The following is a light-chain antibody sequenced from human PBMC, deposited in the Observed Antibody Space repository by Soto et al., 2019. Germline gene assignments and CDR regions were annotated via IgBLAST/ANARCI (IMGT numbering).Light chain of an antibody. CDR1: QSVNSN. Sequence: EILMAQSPATLSVXAVLXXRLXXLASQSVNSNLAWYQQKPGQAPRLLIYGASSRATGIPDRFSGSGSGTDFTLTISRLEPEDFAVYYCRQYGRSLGFAFGGGTKVDIK. CDR3: RQYGRSLGFA. V-gene: IGKV3-20*01. CDR2: GAS. J-gene: IGKJ4*01.